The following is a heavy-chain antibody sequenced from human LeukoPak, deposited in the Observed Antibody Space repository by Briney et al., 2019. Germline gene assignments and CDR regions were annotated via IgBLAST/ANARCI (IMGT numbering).Heavy chain of an antibody. D-gene: IGHD3-3*01. CDR1: GGSISSYY. CDR3: ARYGVVSSYYYYYGMDV. J-gene: IGHJ6*02. Sequence: SETLSLTCTVSGGSISSYYWSWIRQPPGKGLEWIGYIYYSGSTNYSPSLKSRVTISVDTSKNQFSLKLSSVTAADTAVYYCARYGVVSSYYYYYGMDVWGQGTTVTVSS. CDR2: IYYSGST. V-gene: IGHV4-59*01.